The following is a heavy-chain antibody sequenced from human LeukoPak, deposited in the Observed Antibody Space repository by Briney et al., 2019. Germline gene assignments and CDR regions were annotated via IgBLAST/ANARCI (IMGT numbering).Heavy chain of an antibody. CDR3: ARHDILTGSHLFDY. Sequence: SETLSLTCTVSGGSISSYYWSWIRQPPAQGLEWIGYIYYSGSTNYNPSLKSRVTISVDTSKNQFSLKLSSVTAADTAVYYCARHDILTGSHLFDYWGQGTLVTVSS. D-gene: IGHD3-9*01. CDR2: IYYSGST. V-gene: IGHV4-59*08. CDR1: GGSISSYY. J-gene: IGHJ4*02.